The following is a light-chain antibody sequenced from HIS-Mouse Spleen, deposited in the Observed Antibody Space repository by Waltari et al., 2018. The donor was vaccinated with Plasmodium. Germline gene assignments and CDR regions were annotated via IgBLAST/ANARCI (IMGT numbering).Light chain of an antibody. J-gene: IGKJ1*01. Sequence: DIVMTQSPATLSVSPGGRDTLSCRASQRVSSNLAWYQQKPGQAPRLLIYGASTRATGIPARFSGSGSGTEFTLTISSLQSEDFAVYYCQQYNNWPAWTFGQGTKVEIK. CDR1: QRVSSN. V-gene: IGKV3-15*01. CDR3: QQYNNWPAWT. CDR2: GAS.